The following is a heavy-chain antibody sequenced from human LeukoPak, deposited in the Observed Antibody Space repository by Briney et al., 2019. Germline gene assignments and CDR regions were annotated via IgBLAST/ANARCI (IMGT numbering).Heavy chain of an antibody. Sequence: SQTLSLTCSISGGSFSWGGSYWSWIRQPPGKGLEWLGYIFHNGDTYYNSSLESRVSLSVDKANKKFSLRLTSVTAADTAVYFCARDSRLASRTGTFDSWGQGTLVIVSS. CDR1: GGSFSWGGSY. D-gene: IGHD1-7*01. CDR3: ARDSRLASRTGTFDS. CDR2: IFHNGDT. J-gene: IGHJ4*02. V-gene: IGHV4-30-2*01.